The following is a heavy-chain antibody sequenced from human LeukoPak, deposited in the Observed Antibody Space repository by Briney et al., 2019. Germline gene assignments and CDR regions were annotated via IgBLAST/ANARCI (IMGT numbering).Heavy chain of an antibody. Sequence: SETLSLTCAVSGGSISSSNWWSWVRQPPGKGLERIGEIYHSGSTNYNPSLKSRVTISVDKSKNQFSLNLYSVTAADTAVYYCARRVGSSDCFDYWGQGTLVTVSS. CDR3: ARRVGSSDCFDY. V-gene: IGHV4-4*02. CDR2: IYHSGST. D-gene: IGHD6-6*01. J-gene: IGHJ4*02. CDR1: GGSISSSNW.